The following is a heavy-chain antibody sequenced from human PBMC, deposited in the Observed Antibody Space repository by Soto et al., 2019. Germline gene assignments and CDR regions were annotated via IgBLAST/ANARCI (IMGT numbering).Heavy chain of an antibody. Sequence: AASVKVSCKASGYTFTGYYMHWVRQAPGQGLEWMGWINPNSGGTNYAQKFQGWVTMTRDTSISTAYMELSRLRSDDTAVYYCARDNPYYDSPDYWGQGTLVTVSS. D-gene: IGHD3-22*01. CDR3: ARDNPYYDSPDY. J-gene: IGHJ4*02. CDR1: GYTFTGYY. CDR2: INPNSGGT. V-gene: IGHV1-2*04.